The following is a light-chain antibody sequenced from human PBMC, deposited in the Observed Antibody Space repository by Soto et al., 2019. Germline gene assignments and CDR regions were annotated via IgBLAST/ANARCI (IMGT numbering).Light chain of an antibody. V-gene: IGKV3-20*01. Sequence: EIVLTQSPGPLSLSPGDRATLSCRASQSVSFSYLAWYQQKAGQAPRLLIYGATSRATGIPDRFSGSESGTDFTLTISRLEPEDFAVYYCQQYGSSPLTFGGGTKVEIK. CDR2: GAT. CDR3: QQYGSSPLT. J-gene: IGKJ4*01. CDR1: QSVSFSY.